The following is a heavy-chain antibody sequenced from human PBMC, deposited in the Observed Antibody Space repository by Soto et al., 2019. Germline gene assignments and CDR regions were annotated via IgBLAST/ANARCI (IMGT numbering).Heavy chain of an antibody. V-gene: IGHV3-23*01. CDR2: ISGSGGST. D-gene: IGHD3-22*01. Sequence: GGSLRLSCAASGLTFSSYAMSWVRQAPGKGLEWVSAISGSGGSTYYADSVKGRFTISRDNSKNTLYLQMNSLRAEDTAVYYCAKVAYYYDSSGWIDYWGQGTLVTVSS. J-gene: IGHJ4*02. CDR1: GLTFSSYA. CDR3: AKVAYYYDSSGWIDY.